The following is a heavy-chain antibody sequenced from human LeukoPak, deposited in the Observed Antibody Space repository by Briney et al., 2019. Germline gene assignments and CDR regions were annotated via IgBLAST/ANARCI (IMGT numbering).Heavy chain of an antibody. CDR1: GFTFSSYG. D-gene: IGHD4-17*01. Sequence: GGSLRLSCAASGFTFSSYGIHWVRQAPGKGLEWVAFIRFDGSNKYYADSVKGRFTISRDNSKNTLYLQMNSLRAEDTAVYYCAKVETTVTTVGSRYYYNHMDVWGKGITVTISS. CDR2: IRFDGSNK. J-gene: IGHJ6*03. CDR3: AKVETTVTTVGSRYYYNHMDV. V-gene: IGHV3-30*02.